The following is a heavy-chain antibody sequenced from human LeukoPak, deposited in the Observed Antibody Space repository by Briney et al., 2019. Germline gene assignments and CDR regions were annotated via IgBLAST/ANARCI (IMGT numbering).Heavy chain of an antibody. V-gene: IGHV1-18*01. CDR3: ARDPPGGGYNQGTPRDFDY. CDR2: INSYNGDT. CDR1: GYTFTNNG. D-gene: IGHD5-24*01. J-gene: IGHJ4*02. Sequence: GASVKVSCKTSGYTFTNNGISWVRQAPGQGLEWMAWINSYNGDTHYAQKFQGRVTMTTDKSTSTAYMVLSSLRSEDTAVYYCARDPPGGGYNQGTPRDFDYWGQGTLVTVSS.